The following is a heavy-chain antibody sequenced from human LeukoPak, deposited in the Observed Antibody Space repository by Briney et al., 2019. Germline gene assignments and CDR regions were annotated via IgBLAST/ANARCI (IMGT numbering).Heavy chain of an antibody. CDR3: VRDNSGGSCVDF. CDR1: GFTLSRYW. Sequence: PGGSLRVSCEASGFTLSRYWMNWVRQAPGKGLEWVAVIWYDGSNKYYADSVKGRFTISRDSSKSTLYLQMNSLRADDTAVYYCVRDNSGGSCVDFWGQGTLVTVSS. V-gene: IGHV3-33*07. CDR2: IWYDGSNK. D-gene: IGHD2-15*01. J-gene: IGHJ4*02.